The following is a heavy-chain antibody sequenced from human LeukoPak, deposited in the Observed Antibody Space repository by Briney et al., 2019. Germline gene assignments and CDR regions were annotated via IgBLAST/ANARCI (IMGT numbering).Heavy chain of an antibody. Sequence: GGSLRLSCAASGFTFSSYWMHWVRQAPGKGLMWVSRINSDGSSTSYADSVKGRFTISRDNAKNTLYLQMNSLRAEDTAVYYCASGTYSSSSWVDYWGQGTLVTVSS. CDR3: ASGTYSSSSWVDY. CDR1: GFTFSSYW. D-gene: IGHD6-6*01. J-gene: IGHJ4*02. V-gene: IGHV3-74*01. CDR2: INSDGSST.